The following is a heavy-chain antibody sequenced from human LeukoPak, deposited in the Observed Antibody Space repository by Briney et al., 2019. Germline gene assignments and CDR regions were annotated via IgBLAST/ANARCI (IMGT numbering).Heavy chain of an antibody. CDR2: ISKSGGDT. CDR1: GFTFSDYY. J-gene: IGHJ4*02. CDR3: ARVRQSGSPLDY. Sequence: GGSPRLSCAASGFTFSDYYMIWIRQAPGKGLEWVSYISKSGGDTNYADSVKGRFTISRDNGKNSLYLQMNSLRAEDTAVYYCARVRQSGSPLDYWGQGTLVSVSS. D-gene: IGHD1-26*01. V-gene: IGHV3-11*05.